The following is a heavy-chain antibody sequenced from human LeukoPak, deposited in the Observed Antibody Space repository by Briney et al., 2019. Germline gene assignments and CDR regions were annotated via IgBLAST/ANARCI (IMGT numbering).Heavy chain of an antibody. CDR3: ANRITQYFDY. Sequence: GGSLRLSCAASGFTFDDYGMSWVRQAPGKGLEWVSAISAGGGSTYYADSVKGRFTISRDNSKNTLYLQMNILRAEDSAVYYCANRITQYFDYWGQGTLVTVSS. CDR2: ISAGGGST. V-gene: IGHV3-23*01. D-gene: IGHD5-24*01. CDR1: GFTFDDYG. J-gene: IGHJ4*02.